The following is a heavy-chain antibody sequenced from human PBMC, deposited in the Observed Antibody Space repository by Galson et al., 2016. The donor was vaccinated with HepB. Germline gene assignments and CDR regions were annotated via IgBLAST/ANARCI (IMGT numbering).Heavy chain of an antibody. Sequence: SLRLSCAASGFTFSSNWMHWVRQAPGKGLTWVSRITYDASGTSYADSVKGRFTISRDNAKNTLYLQMNSLRAEDTAVYYCTRGLGYCSGGSCHSLDYWGQGVLVTVSS. J-gene: IGHJ4*02. V-gene: IGHV3-74*01. CDR2: ITYDASGT. CDR3: TRGLGYCSGGSCHSLDY. D-gene: IGHD2-15*01. CDR1: GFTFSSNW.